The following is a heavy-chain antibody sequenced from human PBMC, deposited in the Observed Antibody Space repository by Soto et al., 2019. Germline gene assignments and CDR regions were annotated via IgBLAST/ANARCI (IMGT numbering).Heavy chain of an antibody. V-gene: IGHV4-39*01. D-gene: IGHD5-18*01. Sequence: SETLSLTCTVSGGSISSTDYYWGWTRQPPGKGLEWIGSFYYSGSTYYNPSLKSRVTISVDTSKNQFSLRLSSVTAADTAVYYCAKSRGYGYGRYRHWGQGTLVPV. CDR2: FYYSGST. CDR3: AKSRGYGYGRYRH. J-gene: IGHJ4*02. CDR1: GGSISSTDYY.